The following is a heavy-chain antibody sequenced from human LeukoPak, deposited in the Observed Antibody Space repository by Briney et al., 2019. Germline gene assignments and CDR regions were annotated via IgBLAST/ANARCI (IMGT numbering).Heavy chain of an antibody. CDR2: ISYDGSNK. CDR1: GFTFSSYA. J-gene: IGHJ4*02. CDR3: ARVGVSYCSSTSCYPDY. D-gene: IGHD2-2*01. Sequence: GGSLRLSCAVSGFTFSSYAMHWVRQAPGKGLEWVAVISYDGSNKYYADSVKGRFTISRDNSKNTLYLQMNSLRAEDTAVYYCARVGVSYCSSTSCYPDYWGQGTLVTVSS. V-gene: IGHV3-30-3*01.